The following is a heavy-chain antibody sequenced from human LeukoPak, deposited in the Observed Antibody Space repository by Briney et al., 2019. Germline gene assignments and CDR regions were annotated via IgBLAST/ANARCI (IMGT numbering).Heavy chain of an antibody. D-gene: IGHD4-17*01. CDR1: GGSFSGYY. CDR3: ARTQDYGDYIDY. J-gene: IGHJ4*02. Sequence: PSESLSLTCAVYGGSFSGYYWRWIRQPPGKGLEWIGEMNHSGSTNYNPSLKSRVTISVDTSMNQFSLKLSSVTAADTAVYYCARTQDYGDYIDYWGQGTLVTVSS. CDR2: MNHSGST. V-gene: IGHV4-34*01.